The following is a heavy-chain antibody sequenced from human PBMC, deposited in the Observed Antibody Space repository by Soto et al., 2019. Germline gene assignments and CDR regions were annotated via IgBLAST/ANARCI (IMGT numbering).Heavy chain of an antibody. V-gene: IGHV1-24*01. Sequence: ASVKVSCTVSGYTLTELSMHWVRQAPGKGLEWMGRSAPEEGEPIYPQKFQGRVSMTEDPSTDTAYMELTSLRFEDTAVYFCAADRKIVGTIGAFDFWGQGTQVTVSS. CDR1: GYTLTELS. CDR2: SAPEEGEP. CDR3: AADRKIVGTIGAFDF. J-gene: IGHJ4*02. D-gene: IGHD1-26*01.